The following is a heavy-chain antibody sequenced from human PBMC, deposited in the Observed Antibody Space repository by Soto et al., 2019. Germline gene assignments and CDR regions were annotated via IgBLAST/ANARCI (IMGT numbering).Heavy chain of an antibody. V-gene: IGHV3-15*01. D-gene: IGHD6-19*01. CDR2: IKSKTDGGTT. CDR3: TTVAVQTRWYFDL. Sequence: EVQLVESGGGLVKPGGSLRLSCAASGFTFSNAWMSWVRQAPGKGLEWVGRIKSKTDGGTTDYAAPAKGRFTISRDDSKNTLYLQMNSLKTEDTAVYYCTTVAVQTRWYFDLWGRGTLVTVSS. J-gene: IGHJ2*01. CDR1: GFTFSNAW.